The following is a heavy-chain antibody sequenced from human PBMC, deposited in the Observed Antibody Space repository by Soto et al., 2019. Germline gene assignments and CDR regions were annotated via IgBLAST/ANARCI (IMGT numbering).Heavy chain of an antibody. CDR3: ARERMGSADY. CDR1: GYTFTSYD. V-gene: IGHV1-8*01. Sequence: QVQLVQSGAEVKKPGASVKVSCKASGYTFTSYDINWVRQATGQGLEWMGWMNPNSGNTGYAQKYHGRVTITSNTSISTAYMELSSMRSDDTAVYYCARERMGSADYWGQGALVTVSS. D-gene: IGHD1-26*01. J-gene: IGHJ4*02. CDR2: MNPNSGNT.